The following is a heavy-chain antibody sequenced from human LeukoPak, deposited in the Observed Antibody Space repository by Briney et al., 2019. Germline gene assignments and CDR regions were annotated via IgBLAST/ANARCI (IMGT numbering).Heavy chain of an antibody. J-gene: IGHJ6*03. Sequence: ASVKVSCKASGYTFTSYGISWVRQAPGQGLEWMGWISAYNGNTNYAQKLQGRVTMTTDTSTSAAYMELRSLRSDDTAVYYCARVGGRLRLLEWLLRPYYYYYMDVWGKGTTVTVSS. V-gene: IGHV1-18*01. CDR2: ISAYNGNT. D-gene: IGHD3-3*01. CDR3: ARVGGRLRLLEWLLRPYYYYYMDV. CDR1: GYTFTSYG.